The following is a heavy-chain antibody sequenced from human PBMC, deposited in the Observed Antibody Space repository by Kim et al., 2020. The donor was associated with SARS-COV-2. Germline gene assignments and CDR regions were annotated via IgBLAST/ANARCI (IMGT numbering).Heavy chain of an antibody. Sequence: GGSLRLSCAASGFTFSSYGMHWVRQAPGKGLEWVAVISYDGSNKYYADSVKGRFTISRDNSKNTLYLQMNSLRAEDTAVYYCAKDPNYRLGYCSGVSCFPDDYWGQGTLVTVSS. J-gene: IGHJ4*02. D-gene: IGHD2-15*01. CDR3: AKDPNYRLGYCSGVSCFPDDY. V-gene: IGHV3-30*18. CDR2: ISYDGSNK. CDR1: GFTFSSYG.